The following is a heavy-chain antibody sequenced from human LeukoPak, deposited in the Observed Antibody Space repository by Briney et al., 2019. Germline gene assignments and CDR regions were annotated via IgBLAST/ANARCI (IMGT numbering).Heavy chain of an antibody. V-gene: IGHV3-23*05. J-gene: IGHJ4*02. CDR2: IDGSGSST. CDR1: GFTFSSYA. CDR3: AKDRRLPWDYFDS. D-gene: IGHD5-12*01. Sequence: GGSLRLSCAASGFTFSSYAMSWFRQAPGRELKWVSAIDGSGSSTYYADSVKGRFTISRDNSKNTLYLQMNSLRAEDTAIYYCAKDRRLPWDYFDSWGQGTLVTVSS.